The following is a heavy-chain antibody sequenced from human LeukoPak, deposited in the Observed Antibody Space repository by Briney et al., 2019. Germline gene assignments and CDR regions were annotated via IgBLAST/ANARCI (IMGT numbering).Heavy chain of an antibody. V-gene: IGHV3-23*01. CDR3: AKDPSGSSSWYGALFDY. D-gene: IGHD6-13*01. CDR2: ISGSGGST. CDR1: GFTFSSYA. Sequence: GGSLRLSCAASGFTFSSYAMSWVRQAPGKGLEWVSAISGSGGSTYYADSVKGRFTISRDNSKNTLYLQMNSLRAEDTAVYYCAKDPSGSSSWYGALFDYWGQGTLVTVSS. J-gene: IGHJ4*02.